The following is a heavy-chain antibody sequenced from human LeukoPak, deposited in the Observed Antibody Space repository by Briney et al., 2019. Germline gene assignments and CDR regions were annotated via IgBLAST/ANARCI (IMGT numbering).Heavy chain of an antibody. D-gene: IGHD3-22*01. CDR3: ARAKGGYYYDSSGFRWGYFDY. Sequence: GASVKVSCKASGYTFTSYYMHWVRQAPGQGLEWMGIINPSGGSTSYAQKFQGRVTMTRDTSTSTVYMELSSLRSEDTAVYYCARAKGGYYYDSSGFRWGYFDYWGQGTLVTVSS. J-gene: IGHJ4*02. CDR1: GYTFTSYY. CDR2: INPSGGST. V-gene: IGHV1-46*01.